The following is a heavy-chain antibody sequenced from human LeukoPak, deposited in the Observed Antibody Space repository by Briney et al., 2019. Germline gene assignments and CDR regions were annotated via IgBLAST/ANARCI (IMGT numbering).Heavy chain of an antibody. Sequence: GGSLRLSCAASGFTFSSYGMHWVRQAPGKGLEWVAAIWYDGSNKYYADSVKGRFTISRDNSKNTLYLQMNSLRAEDTAVYYCARDRDSSSWYNWFDPWGQGTLVTVSS. D-gene: IGHD6-13*01. J-gene: IGHJ5*02. CDR2: IWYDGSNK. CDR1: GFTFSSYG. CDR3: ARDRDSSSWYNWFDP. V-gene: IGHV3-33*01.